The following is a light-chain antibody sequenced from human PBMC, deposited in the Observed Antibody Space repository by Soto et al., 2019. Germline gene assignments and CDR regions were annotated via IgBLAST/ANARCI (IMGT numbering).Light chain of an antibody. J-gene: IGLJ2*01. CDR1: SSDVGSYKS. CDR3: ATWDDRVLGIV. V-gene: IGLV2-11*01. Sequence: QSALTQPRSVSASPGQSVTISCTGTSSDVGSYKSVSWYQQYPGKAPKLMIYDVNKRPSGVPDRFSGSKSGNTASLTISGLQAEDESDYYCATWDDRVLGIVFGGGTKLTVL. CDR2: DVN.